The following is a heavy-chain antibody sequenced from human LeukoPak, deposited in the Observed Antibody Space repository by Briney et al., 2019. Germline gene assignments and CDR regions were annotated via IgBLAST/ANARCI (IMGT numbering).Heavy chain of an antibody. J-gene: IGHJ4*02. V-gene: IGHV3-48*03. CDR3: ARDYSVVDIVASYFFDY. CDR1: GFTFSSYE. CDR2: ISTTGTII. D-gene: IGHD5-12*01. Sequence: GGSLRLSCADSGFTFSSYEMGWVRQAPGKGLEWISYISTTGTIIYYADSVKGRFTISRDNAENSLYLQMNSLRAEDTAVYYCARDYSVVDIVASYFFDYWGQGTLVTVSS.